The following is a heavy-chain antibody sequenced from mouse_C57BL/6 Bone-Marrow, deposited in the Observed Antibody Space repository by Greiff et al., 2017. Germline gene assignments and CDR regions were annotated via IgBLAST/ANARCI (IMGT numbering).Heavy chain of an antibody. V-gene: IGHV1-7*01. CDR2: INPSSGYT. CDR3: ARGGWLLPNNFDY. CDR1: GYTFTSYW. D-gene: IGHD2-3*01. Sequence: QVQLQQSGAELAKPGASVKLSCKASGYTFTSYWMHWVKQRPGQGLEWIGYINPSSGYTKYNQKFKDKATLTADKSSNTAYMQLSSLTYEDSAVYYGARGGWLLPNNFDYWGQGTTLTVSS. J-gene: IGHJ2*01.